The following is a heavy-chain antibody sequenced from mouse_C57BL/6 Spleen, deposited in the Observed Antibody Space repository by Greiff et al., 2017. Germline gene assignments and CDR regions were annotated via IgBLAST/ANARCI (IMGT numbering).Heavy chain of an antibody. V-gene: IGHV3-6*01. CDR3: ARDSNSWFAY. Sequence: EVKLVESGPGLVKPSQSLSLTCSVTGYSITSGYYWNWIRQFPGNKLEWMGYISYDGSNNYNPSLKNRISITRDTSKNQFFLKLNSVTTEDTATYYCARDSNSWFAYWGQGTLVTVSA. CDR1: GYSITSGYY. D-gene: IGHD2-5*01. CDR2: ISYDGSN. J-gene: IGHJ3*01.